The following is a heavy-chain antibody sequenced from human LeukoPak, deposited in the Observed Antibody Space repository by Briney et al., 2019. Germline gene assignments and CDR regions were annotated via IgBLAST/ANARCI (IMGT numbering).Heavy chain of an antibody. V-gene: IGHV1-69*06. D-gene: IGHD2-21*02. CDR1: GGTFSSYA. J-gene: IGHJ1*01. CDR2: IIPIFGTA. Sequence: SVKVSCKASGGTFSSYAISWVRQAPGQGLEWMGGIIPIFGTANYAQKFQGRVTITADKSTSTAYMELSSLRSEDTAVYYCAREVTATTTAYFQHWGQGTLATVSS. CDR3: AREVTATTTAYFQH.